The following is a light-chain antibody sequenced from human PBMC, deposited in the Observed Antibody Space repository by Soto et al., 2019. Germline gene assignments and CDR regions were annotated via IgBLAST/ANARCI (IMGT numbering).Light chain of an antibody. V-gene: IGLV2-14*01. CDR3: SSYTSSSTPV. Sequence: QSVLTQPASVSGSPGQSITISCTGTSSDVGGYNYVSWYQQHPGKAPKLMIYEVSNRPSGVSNRFSGSKSGNTASLTISGLQAEDEAEYYCSSYTSSSTPVFGGGTKVTVL. J-gene: IGLJ3*02. CDR1: SSDVGGYNY. CDR2: EVS.